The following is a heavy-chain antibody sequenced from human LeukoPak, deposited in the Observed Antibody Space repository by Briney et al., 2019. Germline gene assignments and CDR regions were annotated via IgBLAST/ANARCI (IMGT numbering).Heavy chain of an antibody. D-gene: IGHD3-10*01. CDR3: ARDLLGHGWFGDRFDP. J-gene: IGHJ5*02. V-gene: IGHV4-59*12. CDR2: LYYSGST. Sequence: SETLSLTCTVSGGSISSYYWSWLRQPPGKGLEWIGYLYYSGSTNYNPSLKSRVTMSVGTSKNQFSLKLSSVTAADTAVYYCARDLLGHGWFGDRFDPWGQGTLVTVSS. CDR1: GGSISSYY.